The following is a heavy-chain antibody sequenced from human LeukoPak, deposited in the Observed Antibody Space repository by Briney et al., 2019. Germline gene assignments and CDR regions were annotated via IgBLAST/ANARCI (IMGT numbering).Heavy chain of an antibody. CDR3: ASGFLSGRGVVGY. J-gene: IGHJ4*02. Sequence: GGSLILSSAASGFTFSNYWIHWVRPAPGKGLVWVSRINLDGSSATYADSVKGRFTISRDNVKNTLYLQMNSLSAEDTAVYYCASGFLSGRGVVGYWGQGTLVSVSS. D-gene: IGHD3-10*01. CDR2: INLDGSSA. CDR1: GFTFSNYW. V-gene: IGHV3-74*01.